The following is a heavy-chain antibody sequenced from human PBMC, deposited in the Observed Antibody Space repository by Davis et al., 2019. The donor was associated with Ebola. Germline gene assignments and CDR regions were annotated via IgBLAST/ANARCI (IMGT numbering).Heavy chain of an antibody. Sequence: PGGSLRLSCAASGFTFSSYAMSWVRQAPGKGLEWVSAISGSGSSTYYADSVKGRFTISRDNAKNSLYLQLSSLRVEDTAVYYCARGARYFDWFYMDVWGAGTTVTVSS. V-gene: IGHV3-23*01. CDR3: ARGARYFDWFYMDV. CDR2: ISGSGSST. D-gene: IGHD3-9*01. J-gene: IGHJ6*03. CDR1: GFTFSSYA.